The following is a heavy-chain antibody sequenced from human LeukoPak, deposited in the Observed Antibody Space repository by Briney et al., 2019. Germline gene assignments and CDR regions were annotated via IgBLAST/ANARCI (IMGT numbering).Heavy chain of an antibody. CDR1: GFTFSSYA. J-gene: IGHJ4*02. V-gene: IGHV3-23*01. CDR2: ISGSGGST. D-gene: IGHD6-13*01. Sequence: GGSLSLSCAASGFTFSSYAMSWVRQAPGTGLKWVSAISGSGGSTYYAASVKGRFAISRDNSKNTLYLQMNSLRAEDTAVYYCAKQRIIAAAFDYWGQGTLVTVSS. CDR3: AKQRIIAAAFDY.